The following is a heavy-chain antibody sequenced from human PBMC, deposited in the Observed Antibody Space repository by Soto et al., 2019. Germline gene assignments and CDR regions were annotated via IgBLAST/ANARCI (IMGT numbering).Heavy chain of an antibody. CDR3: ARATRDYGDYGYFDY. CDR1: GGSISSYY. CDR2: IYTSGST. Sequence: KPSETLSLTCTVSGGSISSYYWSWIRQPAGKGLEWIGRIYTSGSTNYNPSLKSRVTMSVDTSKNQFSLELSSVTAADTAVYYCARATRDYGDYGYFDYWGQGTLVTVSS. J-gene: IGHJ4*02. D-gene: IGHD4-17*01. V-gene: IGHV4-4*07.